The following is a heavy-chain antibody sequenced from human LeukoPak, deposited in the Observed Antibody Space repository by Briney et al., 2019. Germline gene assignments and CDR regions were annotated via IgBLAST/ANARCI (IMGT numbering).Heavy chain of an antibody. CDR1: GYTLTELS. CDR2: FDPEDGET. Sequence: ASVKVSCKVSGYTLTELSMHWVRQAPGKGLEWMGGFDPEDGETIYAQKFQGRVAMTEDTSTDTAYMELSSLRSEDTAVYYCATELKSGGWHDYWGQGTLVTVSS. V-gene: IGHV1-24*01. D-gene: IGHD6-19*01. CDR3: ATELKSGGWHDY. J-gene: IGHJ4*02.